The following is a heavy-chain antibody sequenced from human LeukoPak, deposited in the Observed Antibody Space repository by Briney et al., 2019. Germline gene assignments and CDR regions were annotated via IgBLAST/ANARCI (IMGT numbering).Heavy chain of an antibody. CDR1: GFTFSSYS. V-gene: IGHV3-21*01. Sequence: GGSLRLSCAASGFTFSSYSMNWVRQAPGKGLEWVSSISTSSNYIYYADSVKGRFTISRDNAKNSLYLQMNSLRAEDTAVYYCARGTSGYGMDVWGQGTTVTVSS. J-gene: IGHJ6*02. CDR2: ISTSSNYI. CDR3: ARGTSGYGMDV.